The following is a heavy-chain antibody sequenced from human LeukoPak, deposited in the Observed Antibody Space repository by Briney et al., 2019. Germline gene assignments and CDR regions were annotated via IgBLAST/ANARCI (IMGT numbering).Heavy chain of an antibody. CDR3: ARGAGYFDWSDPFDY. Sequence: ASVKVSCKVSGYTLTELSMHWARQAPGKGLEWMGGFDPEDGETIYAQKFQGRVTMTEDTSTDTAYMELSSLRSEDTAVYYCARGAGYFDWSDPFDYWGQGTLVTVSS. V-gene: IGHV1-24*01. CDR2: FDPEDGET. D-gene: IGHD3-9*01. J-gene: IGHJ4*02. CDR1: GYTLTELS.